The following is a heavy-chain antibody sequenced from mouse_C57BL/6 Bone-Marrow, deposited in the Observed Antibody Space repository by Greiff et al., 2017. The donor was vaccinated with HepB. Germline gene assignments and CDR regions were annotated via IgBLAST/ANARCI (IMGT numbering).Heavy chain of an antibody. Sequence: EVKLMESGPVLVKPGASVKMSCKASGYTFTDYYMNWVKQSHGKSLEWIGVINPYNGGTSYNQKFKGKATLTVDKSSSTAYMELNSLTSEDSAVYYCAREIPHYYGSRRYAMDYWGQGTSVTVSS. CDR2: INPYNGGT. V-gene: IGHV1-19*01. CDR3: AREIPHYYGSRRYAMDY. J-gene: IGHJ4*01. D-gene: IGHD1-1*01. CDR1: GYTFTDYY.